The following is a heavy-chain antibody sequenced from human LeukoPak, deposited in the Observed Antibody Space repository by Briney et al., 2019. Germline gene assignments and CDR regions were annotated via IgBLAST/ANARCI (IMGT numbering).Heavy chain of an antibody. CDR2: ISYDGSNK. D-gene: IGHD3-16*01. J-gene: IGHJ4*02. CDR1: GFTFSSYG. V-gene: IGHV3-30*03. Sequence: GGSLRLSCAASGFTFSSYGMHWVHQAPGKGLEWVAVISYDGSNKYYADSVKGRFTISRDNSKSTLYLQMNSLRAEDTAVYYCARLGGVYYFDYWGQGTLVTVSS. CDR3: ARLGGVYYFDY.